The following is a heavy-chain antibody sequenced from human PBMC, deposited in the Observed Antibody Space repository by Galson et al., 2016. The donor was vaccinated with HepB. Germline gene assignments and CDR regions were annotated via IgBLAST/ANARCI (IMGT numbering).Heavy chain of an antibody. V-gene: IGHV3-48*04. CDR1: GFTFSGYT. D-gene: IGHD5-18*01. Sequence: SLRLSCATSGFTFSGYTMNWVRQAPGRRLEWVSYIDSGSTTIFYDDSVKGRFTISRDNPKNQLYLQMNRLRAEDTALYYCVRESPGVSSYGSVDYWGQGTLVTVSS. CDR2: IDSGSTTI. J-gene: IGHJ4*02. CDR3: VRESPGVSSYGSVDY.